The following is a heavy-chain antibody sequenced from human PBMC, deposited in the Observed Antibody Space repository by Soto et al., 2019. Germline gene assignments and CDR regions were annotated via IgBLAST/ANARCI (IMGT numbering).Heavy chain of an antibody. J-gene: IGHJ4*02. CDR3: ARDSPPVDY. V-gene: IGHV1-18*01. Sequence: QVQLVQSGAEVKKPGASVKVSCEASGYTCTSYGIGGVRQAPGQGLEWMGWISAYNGNIKYAQKLHGRVTMTTDTSTSTAYMELRILRSDDTAVYYCARDSPPVDYWGQGTLVTVSS. CDR1: GYTCTSYG. CDR2: ISAYNGNI.